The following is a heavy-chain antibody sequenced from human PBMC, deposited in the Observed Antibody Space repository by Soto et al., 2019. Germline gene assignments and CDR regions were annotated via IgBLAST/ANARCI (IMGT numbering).Heavy chain of an antibody. D-gene: IGHD2-15*01. CDR1: GFTFTSSA. J-gene: IGHJ4*01. V-gene: IGHV1-58*02. CDR2: IVVGSGHT. Sequence: QMQLVQSGPEVKKPGTSVKVSCKASGFTFTSSAMQWVRQARGQRLEWIGWIVVGSGHTNYAQKFQERVTITRDMSQRPGYQGAGSPRSEETGVEYRAADRRYFRGGKCEDFWGQGTLVNVS. CDR3: AADRRYFRGGKCEDF.